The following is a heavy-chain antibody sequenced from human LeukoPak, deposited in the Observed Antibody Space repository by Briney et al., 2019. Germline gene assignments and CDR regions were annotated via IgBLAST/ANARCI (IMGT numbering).Heavy chain of an antibody. CDR2: INPNSGGT. CDR3: ARSTVTTKQTPDAI. J-gene: IGHJ4*02. V-gene: IGHV1-2*02. CDR1: GYTFTGYY. D-gene: IGHD2-2*01. Sequence: GASVKVFCKASGYTFTGYYMHWVRQAPGQGLEWMGWINPNSGGTHYAQKFQGRVTMTRDTSISTAYMELSRLRSDDTAVYYGARSTVTTKQTPDAIWGQGTLATVSS.